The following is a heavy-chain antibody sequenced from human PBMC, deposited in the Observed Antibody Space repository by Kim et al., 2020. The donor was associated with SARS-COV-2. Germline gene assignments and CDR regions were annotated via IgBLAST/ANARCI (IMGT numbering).Heavy chain of an antibody. D-gene: IGHD3-10*01. J-gene: IGHJ3*02. V-gene: IGHV3-9*01. CDR3: AKGEKELLWFEWERPNAFDI. Sequence: GGSLRLSCAASGFTFDDYAMHWVRQAPGKGLEWVSGISWNSGSIGYADSVKGRFTISRDNAKNSLYLQMNSLRAEDTALYYCAKGEKELLWFEWERPNAFDIWGQGTMVTVSS. CDR2: ISWNSGSI. CDR1: GFTFDDYA.